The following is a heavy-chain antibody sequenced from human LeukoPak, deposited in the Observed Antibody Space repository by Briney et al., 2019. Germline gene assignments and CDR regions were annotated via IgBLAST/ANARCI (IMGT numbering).Heavy chain of an antibody. CDR3: AKQPNYYYCMDV. V-gene: IGHV3-23*01. Sequence: GGSLRLFCAASGLTFSSYAMSWLRQAPGKGLEGGSAIRGSSGGTYYEDPVKGRFTISRDNSKNTLYLQMNSLRAEDTAVYYWAKQPNYYYCMDVWGKGTTVTVSS. CDR2: IRGSSGGT. J-gene: IGHJ6*03. CDR1: GLTFSSYA.